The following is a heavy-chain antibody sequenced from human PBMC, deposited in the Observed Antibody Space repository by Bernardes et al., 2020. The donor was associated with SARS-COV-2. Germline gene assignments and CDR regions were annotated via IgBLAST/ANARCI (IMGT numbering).Heavy chain of an antibody. CDR3: AKMSGMGTTRYYAMDV. V-gene: IGHV3-9*01. Sequence: GGSLRLSCAASGFTFDDYAMHWVRQAPGKGLEWVSGINWNSGTIAYADSVKGRFIISRDNAKNFLYLQMDSLRPEETALYYCAKMSGMGTTRYYAMDVWGQGTTVTVSS. CDR1: GFTFDDYA. D-gene: IGHD1-26*01. CDR2: INWNSGTI. J-gene: IGHJ6*02.